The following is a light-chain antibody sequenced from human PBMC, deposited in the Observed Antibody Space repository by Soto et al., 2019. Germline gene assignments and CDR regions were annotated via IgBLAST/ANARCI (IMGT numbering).Light chain of an antibody. CDR2: GAS. CDR1: QSVSSSY. CDR3: QQDYNLPQT. V-gene: IGKV3D-7*01. J-gene: IGKJ1*01. Sequence: PGERVTLCCRASQSVSSSYLTWYQQKPGQAPRLLIYGASTRATGIPARFSGSGSGTDFTLTIGSLQPEDFAVYYCQQDYNLPQTFGQGTKVDIK.